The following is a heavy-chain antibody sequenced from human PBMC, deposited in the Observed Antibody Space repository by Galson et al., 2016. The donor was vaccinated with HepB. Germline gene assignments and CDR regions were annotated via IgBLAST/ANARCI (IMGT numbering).Heavy chain of an antibody. J-gene: IGHJ4*02. CDR1: GYTFSNFG. D-gene: IGHD3-22*01. Sequence: SVKVSCKASGYTFSNFGLSWLRQAPGEGLEWMGWISVSRGNTNYAQKFQGRVTMTTDTSTSTAYMELRGLRSDDTAGYFGARDSPDDYNGYFCFDYWGQGTLVTASS. CDR2: ISVSRGNT. CDR3: ARDSPDDYNGYFCFDY. V-gene: IGHV1-18*04.